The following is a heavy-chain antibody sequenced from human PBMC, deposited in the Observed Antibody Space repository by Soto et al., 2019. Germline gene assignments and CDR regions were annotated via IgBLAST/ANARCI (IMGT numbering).Heavy chain of an antibody. CDR2: IDNAGSSA. Sequence: EVQLVESGGGLVQPGGSLRLSCAASGFTFSIYWMHWVRQAPGKGPVWVSRIDNAGSSARYADSVKGRFTISRDNAKNTVYLQMNSLRGEDTAVYYCTRVGGSVSGMDVWGQGPTVTVSS. D-gene: IGHD1-26*01. CDR1: GFTFSIYW. V-gene: IGHV3-74*01. J-gene: IGHJ6*02. CDR3: TRVGGSVSGMDV.